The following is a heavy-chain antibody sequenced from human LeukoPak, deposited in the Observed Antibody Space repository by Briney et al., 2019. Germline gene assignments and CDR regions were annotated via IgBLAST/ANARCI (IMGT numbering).Heavy chain of an antibody. CDR3: AREGERYYDFWSGYSRWFDP. Sequence: GGSLRLSCSASGFTFSNYWMGWVRQAPGKGLEWVANIKQDVSEKYYVDSVKGRFTISRDNAKNSLYLQMNSLRAEDTAVYYCAREGERYYDFWSGYSRWFDPWGQGTLVTVSS. V-gene: IGHV3-7*01. CDR1: GFTFSNYW. D-gene: IGHD3-3*01. CDR2: IKQDVSEK. J-gene: IGHJ5*02.